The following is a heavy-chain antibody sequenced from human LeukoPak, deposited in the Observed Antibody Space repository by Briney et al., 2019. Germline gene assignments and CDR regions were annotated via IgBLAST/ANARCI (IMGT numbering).Heavy chain of an antibody. Sequence: SETLSLTCTVSGGSISSYYRSWIRQPPGKGLEWIGYIYYSGSTNYNPSLKSRVTTSVDTSKNQFSLKLSSVTAADTAVYYCAREASGYEPYNWFDPWGQGTLVTVSS. CDR3: AREASGYEPYNWFDP. V-gene: IGHV4-59*01. CDR1: GGSISSYY. CDR2: IYYSGST. J-gene: IGHJ5*02. D-gene: IGHD5-12*01.